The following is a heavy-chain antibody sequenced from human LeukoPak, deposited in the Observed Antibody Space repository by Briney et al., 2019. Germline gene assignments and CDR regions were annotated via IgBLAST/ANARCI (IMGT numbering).Heavy chain of an antibody. CDR3: TRSPDIDILTGYSRYYFDY. J-gene: IGHJ4*02. D-gene: IGHD3-9*01. V-gene: IGHV5-51*01. CDR1: GHTFTNYW. Sequence: GESLKISCKGAGHTFTNYWIGWVRQMPGKGLEWMGVIYPGDSHTRYSPSFQGQGTISADKSISTAFLQWNSLKASDTGIYYCTRSPDIDILTGYSRYYFDYWGQGTLVTVSS. CDR2: IYPGDSHT.